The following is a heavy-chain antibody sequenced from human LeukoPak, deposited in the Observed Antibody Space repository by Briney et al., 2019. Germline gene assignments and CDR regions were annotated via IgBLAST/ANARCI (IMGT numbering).Heavy chain of an antibody. CDR2: IYTSGST. Sequence: SQTLSLTCTVSGGSISSGSYYWSWIRQPAGKGLEWIGRIYTSGSTNYNPSLKSRVTISVDTSKNQFSLKLSSVTAADTAVYYCARHRPTDFDWLGLTYFDYWGQGTLVTVSS. D-gene: IGHD3-9*01. CDR3: ARHRPTDFDWLGLTYFDY. J-gene: IGHJ4*02. CDR1: GGSISSGSYY. V-gene: IGHV4-61*02.